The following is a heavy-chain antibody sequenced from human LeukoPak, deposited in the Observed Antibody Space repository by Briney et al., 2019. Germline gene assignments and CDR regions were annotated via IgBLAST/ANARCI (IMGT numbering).Heavy chain of an antibody. V-gene: IGHV3-7*01. D-gene: IGHD1-20*01. CDR3: AKGYNWNDAEFDN. CDR2: IKQDGSEK. Sequence: GGSLRLSCAASGFTFSSYWMSWVRQAPGKGLEWVANIKQDGSEKYYVDSVKGRFTISRDNAKNSLYLQMNSLRAEDTAVYYCAKGYNWNDAEFDNWGQGTLVTVSS. J-gene: IGHJ4*02. CDR1: GFTFSSYW.